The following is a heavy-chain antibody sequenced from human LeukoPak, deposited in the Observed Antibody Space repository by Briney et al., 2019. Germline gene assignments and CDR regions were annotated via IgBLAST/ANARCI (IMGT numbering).Heavy chain of an antibody. Sequence: PGGSLRLSCAASGFTFSSDSMNWVRQAPGKGLEWVSSISSSSSYIYYADSVKGRFTISRDNAKNSLYLQMNSLRAEDTAVYYCARSVEMATITVWGQGTLVTVSS. CDR1: GFTFSSDS. D-gene: IGHD5-24*01. V-gene: IGHV3-21*01. CDR3: ARSVEMATITV. J-gene: IGHJ4*02. CDR2: ISSSSSYI.